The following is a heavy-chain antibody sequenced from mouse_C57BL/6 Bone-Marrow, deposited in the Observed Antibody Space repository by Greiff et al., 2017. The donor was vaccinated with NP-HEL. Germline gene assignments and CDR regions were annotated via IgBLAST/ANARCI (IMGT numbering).Heavy chain of an antibody. V-gene: IGHV7-3*01. CDR1: GFTFTDYY. CDR2: IRNKANGYTT. D-gene: IGHD2-3*01. J-gene: IGHJ3*01. CDR3: ARNYDGYYAFAY. Sequence: EVKLVESGGGLVQPGGSLSLSCAASGFTFTDYYMSWVRQPPGKALEWLGFIRNKANGYTTEYSASVKGRFTISSDNSQSILYLQMNALRAEDSATYYCARNYDGYYAFAYWGQGTLVTVSA.